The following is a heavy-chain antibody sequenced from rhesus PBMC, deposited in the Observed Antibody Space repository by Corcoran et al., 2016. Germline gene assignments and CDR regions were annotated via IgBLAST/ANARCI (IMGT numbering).Heavy chain of an antibody. J-gene: IGHJ6*01. CDR2: ISWNSGTI. CDR3: TRGTTVAATYGLDS. CDR1: GFTFDDYA. V-gene: IGHV3-134*01. Sequence: DVQLVESGGGLVKPGGSLRLSCAASGFTFDDYAMSWVHHAPGKGRDWVSRISWNSGTISYAASVKGRFTISRDNAKNSLFLQMDRLRAEDTAVYYCTRGTTVAATYGLDSWGQGVVVTVSS. D-gene: IGHD4-29*01.